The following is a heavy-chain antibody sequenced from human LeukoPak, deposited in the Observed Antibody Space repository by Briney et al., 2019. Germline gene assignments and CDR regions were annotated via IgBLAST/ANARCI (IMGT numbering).Heavy chain of an antibody. CDR2: ISYDGSNK. CDR3: AKHYYDSGGYYYPGAFNI. D-gene: IGHD3-22*01. J-gene: IGHJ3*02. V-gene: IGHV3-30-3*01. Sequence: GGSLRLSCAASGFTFSSYAMHWVRQAPGKGLEWVAVISYDGSNKYYADSVKGRFTISRDKSKNTLYLQMISLTAEDTAVYYCAKHYYDSGGYYYPGAFNIWGQGTMVTVSA. CDR1: GFTFSSYA.